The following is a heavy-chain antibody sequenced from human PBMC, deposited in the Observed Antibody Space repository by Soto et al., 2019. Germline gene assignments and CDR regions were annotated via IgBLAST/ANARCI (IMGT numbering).Heavy chain of an antibody. CDR2: IDPSDSYT. J-gene: IGHJ4*02. V-gene: IGHV5-10-1*01. CDR1: GYSFTSYW. Sequence: GESLKISCKGSGYSFTSYWISWVRQMPGKGLEWMGRIDPSDSYTNYSPSFQGHVTISADKSISTAYLQWSSLRSEDTAVYYCARGYTSGWYMGYWGQGTRVTVSS. D-gene: IGHD6-19*01. CDR3: ARGYTSGWYMGY.